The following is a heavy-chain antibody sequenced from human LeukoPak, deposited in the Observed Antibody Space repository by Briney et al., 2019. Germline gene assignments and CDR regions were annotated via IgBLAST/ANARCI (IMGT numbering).Heavy chain of an antibody. CDR3: ETRPLYGDYPDY. V-gene: IGHV4-34*01. J-gene: IGHJ4*02. CDR2: INHSGST. D-gene: IGHD4-17*01. Sequence: ASETLSLTCAVYGGSFSGYYWSWIRQPPGKGLEWIGEINHSGSTNYNPSLKSRVTISVDTSKNPFSLKLSSVTAADTAVYYCETRPLYGDYPDYWGQGTLVTVSS. CDR1: GGSFSGYY.